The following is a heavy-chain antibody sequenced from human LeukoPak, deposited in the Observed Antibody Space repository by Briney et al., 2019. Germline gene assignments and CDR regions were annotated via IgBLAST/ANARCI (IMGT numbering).Heavy chain of an antibody. V-gene: IGHV1-2*04. D-gene: IGHD3-16*01. CDR3: ARAIPVYVDAFDI. Sequence: ASVTVSCKASGYTFTVYYMHWVRQAPGQGLEWMGWINPNSGGTNYAQKFQGWVTMTRDTSISTAYMELSRLRSDDTAVYYCARAIPVYVDAFDIWGQGTMVTVSS. CDR2: INPNSGGT. CDR1: GYTFTVYY. J-gene: IGHJ3*02.